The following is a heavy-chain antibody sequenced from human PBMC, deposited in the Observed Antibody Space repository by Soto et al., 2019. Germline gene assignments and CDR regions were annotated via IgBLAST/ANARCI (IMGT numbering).Heavy chain of an antibody. Sequence: GGSLRLSCAASGFTFGSYVMSWVRQAPGKGLEWVSTIDNGGGGTYYADSVKGRFTISRDNSRSTLDLQISSLRAEDTAVYYCAKDRGPLSNSNTWFFDVWGQGTLVTISS. J-gene: IGHJ4*02. V-gene: IGHV3-23*01. CDR2: IDNGGGGT. CDR3: AKDRGPLSNSNTWFFDV. CDR1: GFTFGSYV. D-gene: IGHD6-13*01.